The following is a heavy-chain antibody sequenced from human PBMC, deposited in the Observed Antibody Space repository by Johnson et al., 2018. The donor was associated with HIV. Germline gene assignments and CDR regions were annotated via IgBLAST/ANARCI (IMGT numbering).Heavy chain of an antibody. Sequence: VQLVESGGGVVQPGRSLRLSCAASGSTFSSYAMHWVRQAPGTGLEWVGRITRKTDCGTTDYAAPVKGRFTISRDNAKKSLYLQMNSLGVEDTALYYCARTKGAYDAFDIWGQGTMVTVSS. CDR3: ARTKGAYDAFDI. J-gene: IGHJ3*02. V-gene: IGHV3-15*05. D-gene: IGHD1-7*01. CDR2: ITRKTDCGTT. CDR1: GSTFSSYA.